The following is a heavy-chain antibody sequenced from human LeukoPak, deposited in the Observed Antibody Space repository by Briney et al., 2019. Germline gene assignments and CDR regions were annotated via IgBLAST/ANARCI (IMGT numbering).Heavy chain of an antibody. CDR3: ARRRISSPSMVRGVISNDLDV. Sequence: PSQTLSLTCTVSGGSISSNSYYWGWIRQPPGKGLEWIGSIYYSGTTYYNPSLKSRVTISVDTSKIQFSLKLSSVTAADTAVYYCARRRISSPSMVRGVISNDLDVWGQGTTVTVSS. CDR2: IYYSGTT. J-gene: IGHJ6*02. D-gene: IGHD3-10*01. V-gene: IGHV4-39*01. CDR1: GGSISSNSYY.